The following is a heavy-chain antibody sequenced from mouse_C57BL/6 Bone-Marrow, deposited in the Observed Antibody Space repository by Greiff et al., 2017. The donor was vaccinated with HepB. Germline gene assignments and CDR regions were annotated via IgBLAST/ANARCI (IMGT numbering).Heavy chain of an antibody. D-gene: IGHD2-3*01. CDR2: ISDGGSYT. Sequence: EVKVVESGGGLVKPGGSLKLSCAASGFTFSSYAMSWVRQTPEKRLEWVATISDGGSYTYYPDNVKGRFTISRDNAKNNLYLQMSHLKSEDTAMYYCASYDGYYPSFAYWGQGTLVTVSA. CDR1: GFTFSSYA. V-gene: IGHV5-4*03. J-gene: IGHJ3*01. CDR3: ASYDGYYPSFAY.